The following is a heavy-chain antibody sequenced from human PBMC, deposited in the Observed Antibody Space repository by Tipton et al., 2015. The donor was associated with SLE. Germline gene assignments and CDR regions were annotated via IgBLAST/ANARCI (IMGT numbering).Heavy chain of an antibody. CDR1: GGSIRNYY. Sequence: LRLSCTVSGGSIRNYYWGWIRQSPGKGLEWIAYIFHTGSTSYNPSLESRITISVDTSKSQFSLRLSSMTAADTAVYYCARDSTYGWHDYWGQGTLVTVSS. CDR3: ARDSTYGWHDY. J-gene: IGHJ4*02. CDR2: IFHTGST. D-gene: IGHD4-17*01. V-gene: IGHV4-59*01.